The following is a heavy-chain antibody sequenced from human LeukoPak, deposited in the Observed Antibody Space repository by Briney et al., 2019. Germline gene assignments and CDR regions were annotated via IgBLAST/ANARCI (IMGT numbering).Heavy chain of an antibody. CDR1: GGSFSGYY. Sequence: SETLSLTCAVYGGSFSGYYWSWIRQPPGKGLEWIGYIYYSGSTNYNPSLKSRVTISVDTSKNQFSLKLSSVTAADTAVYYCARGGYSYGYLRVDWFDPWGQGTLVTVSS. CDR3: ARGGYSYGYLRVDWFDP. V-gene: IGHV4-59*12. J-gene: IGHJ5*02. D-gene: IGHD5-18*01. CDR2: IYYSGST.